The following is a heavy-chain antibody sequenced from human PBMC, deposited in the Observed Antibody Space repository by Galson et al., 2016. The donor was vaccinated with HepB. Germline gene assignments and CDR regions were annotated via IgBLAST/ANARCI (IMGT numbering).Heavy chain of an antibody. D-gene: IGHD3-16*01. J-gene: IGHJ4*02. CDR2: ISTDGSSA. CDR1: GFSLSRYW. CDR3: ARAPPLPATVGGYDY. Sequence: SLRLSCAASGFSLSRYWMHWVRQAPGKGLVWVSRISTDGSSATYADSVKGRFTISRDNAKNTLYLEMNSLRPEDTAVYYCARAPPLPATVGGYDYWGQGTLVTVSS. V-gene: IGHV3-74*01.